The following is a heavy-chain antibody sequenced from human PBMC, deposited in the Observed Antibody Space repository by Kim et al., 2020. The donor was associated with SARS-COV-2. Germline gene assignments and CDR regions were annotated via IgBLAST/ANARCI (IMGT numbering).Heavy chain of an antibody. CDR1: GFTFDDYA. CDR3: AKGVADYYDSSGYPSDAFDI. J-gene: IGHJ3*02. V-gene: IGHV3-9*01. CDR2: ISWNSGSI. D-gene: IGHD3-22*01. Sequence: GGSLRLSCAASGFTFDDYAMHWVRQAPGKGLEWVSGISWNSGSIGYADSVKGRFTISRDNAKNSLYLQMNSLRAEDTALYYCAKGVADYYDSSGYPSDAFDIWGQGTMVTLSS.